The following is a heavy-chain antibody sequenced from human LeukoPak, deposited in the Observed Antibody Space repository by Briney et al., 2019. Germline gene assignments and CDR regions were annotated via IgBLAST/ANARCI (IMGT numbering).Heavy chain of an antibody. D-gene: IGHD6-6*01. Sequence: TGGSLRLSCGASRFTFSDDSIHWVRQTPGKGLEWVSSISGGGAYIYYADSMKGRFTISRDSAKDSLYLQMNSLRVEDTAVYYRARGQRGSSSSRWYFDHWGRGTLVSVSS. CDR2: ISGGGAYI. CDR1: RFTFSDDS. J-gene: IGHJ2*01. CDR3: ARGQRGSSSSRWYFDH. V-gene: IGHV3-21*01.